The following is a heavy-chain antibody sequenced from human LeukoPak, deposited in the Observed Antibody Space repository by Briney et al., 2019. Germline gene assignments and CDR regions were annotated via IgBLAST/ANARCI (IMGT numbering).Heavy chain of an antibody. D-gene: IGHD2-2*02. V-gene: IGHV4-61*02. CDR1: GGSISSGSYY. CDR2: IYTSGST. J-gene: IGHJ4*02. CDR3: ARSLGYCSSTSCYNRAGYFDY. Sequence: SETLSLTCTVSGGSISSGSYYWSWLRQPAGKGLEWIGRIYTSGSTNYNPSLKSRVTISVDTSKNQFSLKLSSVTAADTAVYYCARSLGYCSSTSCYNRAGYFDYWGQGTLVTVSS.